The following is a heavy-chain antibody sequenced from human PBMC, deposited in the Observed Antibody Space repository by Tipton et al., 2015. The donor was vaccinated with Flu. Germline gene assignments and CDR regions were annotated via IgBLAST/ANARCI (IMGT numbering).Heavy chain of an antibody. D-gene: IGHD2-21*02. Sequence: TLSLTCTVSGVFISSGGYYWSRLRQHPGKGLEWIGHIYYSGYNYYNPSLKSRVTISVDTSKNQFSLKLSSVTAADTAVYYCAREYCGGDCSTGGSLNYWGQGILVTVSS. CDR1: GVFISSGGYY. CDR2: IYYSGYN. CDR3: AREYCGGDCSTGGSLNY. J-gene: IGHJ4*02. V-gene: IGHV4-31*03.